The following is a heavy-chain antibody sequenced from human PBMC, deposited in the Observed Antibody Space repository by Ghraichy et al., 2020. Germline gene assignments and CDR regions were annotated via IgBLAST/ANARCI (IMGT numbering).Heavy chain of an antibody. CDR3: ARVTAAYYYDSSGYYATHQRSDAFGI. Sequence: SETLSLTCAVYGGSFSGYYWSWIRQPPGKGLEWIGEINHSGSTNYNPSLKSRVTISVDTSKNQFSLKLSSVTAADTAVYHCARVTAAYYYDSSGYYATHQRSDAFGIWGQGTMVTVSS. J-gene: IGHJ3*02. D-gene: IGHD3-22*01. V-gene: IGHV4-34*01. CDR1: GGSFSGYY. CDR2: INHSGST.